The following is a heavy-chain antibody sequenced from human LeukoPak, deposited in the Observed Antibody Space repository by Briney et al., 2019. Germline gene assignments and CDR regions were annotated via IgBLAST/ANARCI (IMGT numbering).Heavy chain of an antibody. CDR2: INHSGST. D-gene: IGHD3-16*02. J-gene: IGHJ5*02. CDR1: GGSFSGYY. V-gene: IGHV4-34*01. Sequence: SETLSLTCAVYGGSFSGYYWSWIRQPPGKGLEWIGEINHSGSTNYNPFLKSRVTISVDTSKNQFSLKLSSVTAADTAVYYCARGLTVYDYIWGSYRSRSWFDPWGQGTLVTVSS. CDR3: ARGLTVYDYIWGSYRSRSWFDP.